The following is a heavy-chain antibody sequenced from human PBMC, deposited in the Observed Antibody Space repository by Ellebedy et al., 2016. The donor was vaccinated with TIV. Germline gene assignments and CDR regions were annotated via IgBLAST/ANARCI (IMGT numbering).Heavy chain of an antibody. CDR2: IKEDGSEE. Sequence: PGGSLRLSCAASGFTFSLNWMYWVRQAPGKGLEWVANIKEDGSEEYYVDSVKGRFTISRDNAKNSLYLQMNSLRAEDTAVYFCARRSTDFAFDSWGQGTLVTVSS. CDR1: GFTFSLNW. D-gene: IGHD3/OR15-3a*01. CDR3: ARRSTDFAFDS. J-gene: IGHJ4*02. V-gene: IGHV3-7*03.